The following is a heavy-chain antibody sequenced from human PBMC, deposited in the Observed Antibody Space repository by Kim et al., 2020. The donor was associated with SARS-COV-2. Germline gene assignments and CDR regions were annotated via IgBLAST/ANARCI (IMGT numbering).Heavy chain of an antibody. J-gene: IGHJ4*02. D-gene: IGHD1-26*01. V-gene: IGHV3-15*01. Sequence: DGGTTDYAAPVKGRFTISRDDSKNTLYLQMNSLKTEDTAVYYCTPLLLGYWGQGTLVTVSS. CDR3: TPLLLGY. CDR2: DGGTT.